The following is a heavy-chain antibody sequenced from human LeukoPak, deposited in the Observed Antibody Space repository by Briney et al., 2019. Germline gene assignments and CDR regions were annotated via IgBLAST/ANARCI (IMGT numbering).Heavy chain of an antibody. D-gene: IGHD6-13*01. Sequence: PSETPSLTCTVSRGSISSSSYYWGWIRQPPGKGLEYIGSIYYSGSTYYNPSLKSRVTISVETSKNQFSLKLSSVTAADTAVYYCARDVLGSSWYRVYFDYWGQGTLVTVSS. J-gene: IGHJ4*02. CDR2: IYYSGST. V-gene: IGHV4-39*07. CDR1: RGSISSSSYY. CDR3: ARDVLGSSWYRVYFDY.